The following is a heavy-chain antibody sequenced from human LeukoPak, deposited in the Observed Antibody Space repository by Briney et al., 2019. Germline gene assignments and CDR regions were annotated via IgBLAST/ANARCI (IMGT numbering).Heavy chain of an antibody. D-gene: IGHD6-13*01. V-gene: IGHV3-30*01. CDR2: ISYDGSNK. J-gene: IGHJ4*02. CDR1: GFTFSSYA. Sequence: GRSLRLSCAASGFTFSSYAMHWVRQAPGKGLEWVAVISYDGSNKYYADSVKGRFTISRDNSKNTRYLQMNSLRAEDTAVYYCASIAAAADYDYWAQGTLVTVSS. CDR3: ASIAAAADYDY.